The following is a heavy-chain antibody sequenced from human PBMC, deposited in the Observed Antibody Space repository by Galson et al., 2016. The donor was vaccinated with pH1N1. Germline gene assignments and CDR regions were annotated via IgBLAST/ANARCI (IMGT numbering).Heavy chain of an antibody. V-gene: IGHV1-69*04. J-gene: IGHJ4*02. D-gene: IGHD3-16*02. Sequence: SVKVSCKASGVTFSNNGFSWVRQAPGRGLEWIGRSVPIFENVVYAQNFQGRVTITADKSTNTVDMVLNNLTSEDTAIYYCARDYHGNGYHQGDYLDSWGQGTLVTVSS. CDR1: GVTFSNNG. CDR3: ARDYHGNGYHQGDYLDS. CDR2: SVPIFENV.